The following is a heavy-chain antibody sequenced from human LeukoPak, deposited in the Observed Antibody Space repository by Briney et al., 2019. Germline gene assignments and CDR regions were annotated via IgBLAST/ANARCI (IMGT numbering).Heavy chain of an antibody. J-gene: IGHJ4*02. CDR2: IKQDGSDK. Sequence: PGGSLRLSCAASGFTLSNYWMTWVRQAPGKGLEWVANIKQDGSDKYYVDSVKGRFTISRDNSKNTLYLQMNSLRAEDTALYYCARDYYGSGTYPDYWGQGTLVTVSS. CDR1: GFTLSNYW. D-gene: IGHD3-10*01. CDR3: ARDYYGSGTYPDY. V-gene: IGHV3-7*01.